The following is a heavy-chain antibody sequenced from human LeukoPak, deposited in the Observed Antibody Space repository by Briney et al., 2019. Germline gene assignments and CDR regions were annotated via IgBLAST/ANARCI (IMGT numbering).Heavy chain of an antibody. Sequence: GGSLRLSSAASGFTFSDYAMSWVRQAPGKGLDWVSTISSYGGSTYYADSVEGRFTISRDNSKNTLYLQMNSLRAEDTAVYFCAKDSPSVTATPHDYWGQGALVTVSS. CDR3: AKDSPSVTATPHDY. CDR1: GFTFSDYA. CDR2: ISSYGGST. J-gene: IGHJ4*02. V-gene: IGHV3-23*01. D-gene: IGHD2-21*02.